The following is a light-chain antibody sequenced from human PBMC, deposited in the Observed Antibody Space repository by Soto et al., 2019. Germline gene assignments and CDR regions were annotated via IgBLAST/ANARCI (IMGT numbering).Light chain of an antibody. J-gene: IGLJ2*01. CDR2: LNSDGSH. CDR3: QTWGTGIVV. CDR1: SGHSSYA. Sequence: QPVLTQSPSASASLGASVKLTCTLSSGHSSYAIAWHQQQPEKGPRYLMKLNSDGSHNKGDGIPDRFSGSSSGAERYLTISSLQSDDEADYYCQTWGTGIVVFGGGTKVTVL. V-gene: IGLV4-69*01.